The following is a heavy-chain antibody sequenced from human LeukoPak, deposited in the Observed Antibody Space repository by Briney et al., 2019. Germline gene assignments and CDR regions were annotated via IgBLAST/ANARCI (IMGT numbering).Heavy chain of an antibody. Sequence: SETLSLTCTVSGGSISSYYWSWIRQPPGKGLEWIGYIYYSGSTNYNPSLKSRVTISVDTSKNQFSLKLRSVTAADTAVYYCARGRYYYGSGSYYNPHYFDYWGQGTLVTVSS. V-gene: IGHV4-59*01. CDR2: IYYSGST. J-gene: IGHJ4*02. CDR1: GGSISSYY. D-gene: IGHD3-10*01. CDR3: ARGRYYYGSGSYYNPHYFDY.